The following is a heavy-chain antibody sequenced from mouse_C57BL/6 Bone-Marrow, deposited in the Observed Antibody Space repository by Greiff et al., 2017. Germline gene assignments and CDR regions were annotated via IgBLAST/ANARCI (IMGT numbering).Heavy chain of an antibody. CDR2: ISSGGDYI. CDR3: TRVLLGFDY. CDR1: GFTFSSYA. J-gene: IGHJ2*01. D-gene: IGHD4-1*01. V-gene: IGHV5-9-1*02. Sequence: EVQLQESGEGLVKPGGSLKLSCAASGFTFSSYAMSWVRQTPEKRLAWVAYISSGGDYIYYADTVKGRFTISRDNARNTLYLQMSSLKSEDTAMYYCTRVLLGFDYWGQGTTLTVSS.